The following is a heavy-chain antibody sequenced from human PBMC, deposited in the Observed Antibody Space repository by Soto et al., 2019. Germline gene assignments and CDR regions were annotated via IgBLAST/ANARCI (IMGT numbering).Heavy chain of an antibody. CDR3: AREYNRRQWLVQGPFDV. CDR2: IWYDGTNK. D-gene: IGHD6-19*01. V-gene: IGHV3-33*01. CDR1: GFTFSTYG. Sequence: GGSLRLSCAASGFTFSTYGMHWVRQAPGKGLEWVAVIWYDGTNKYYADSVKGRFTISRDNSKNTLYLQMNSLSAEDTAVYYCAREYNRRQWLVQGPFDVWGQGTMVTVSS. J-gene: IGHJ3*01.